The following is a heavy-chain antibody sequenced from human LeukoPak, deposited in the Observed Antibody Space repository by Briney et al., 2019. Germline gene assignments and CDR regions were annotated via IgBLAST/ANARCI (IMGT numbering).Heavy chain of an antibody. CDR1: GFTFSSYG. V-gene: IGHV3-33*01. CDR3: ARDKRGYSYAVY. D-gene: IGHD5-18*01. CDR2: IWYDASNK. J-gene: IGHJ4*02. Sequence: GGSLRLSCAASGFTFSSYGMHWVRQAPGKGLEWVAVIWYDASNKYYADSVKGRFTISRDNSKNTLYLQMNSLRAEDTAVYYCARDKRGYSYAVYWGQGTLVTVSS.